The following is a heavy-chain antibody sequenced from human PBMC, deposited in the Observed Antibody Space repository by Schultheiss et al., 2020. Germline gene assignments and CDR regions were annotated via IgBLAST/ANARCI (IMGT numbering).Heavy chain of an antibody. D-gene: IGHD6-13*01. CDR3: AHRRLQGQGSTWLPVFDY. V-gene: IGHV2-5*02. CDR2: IYWDDDK. Sequence: SGPTLVKPTQTLTLTCTFSGFSLSTGGVGVGWVRQPPGRALEWLGIIYWDDDKRYTPSLKSRLTITKDTSKNQVVLTMTNMEAVDTATYFCAHRRLQGQGSTWLPVFDYWGQGTLVTVSS. CDR1: GFSLSTGGVG. J-gene: IGHJ4*02.